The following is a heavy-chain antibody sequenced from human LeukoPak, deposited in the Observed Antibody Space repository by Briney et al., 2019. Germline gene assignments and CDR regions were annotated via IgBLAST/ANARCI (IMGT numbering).Heavy chain of an antibody. CDR3: AREYSGYNWGALDI. J-gene: IGHJ3*02. V-gene: IGHV3-33*01. Sequence: GGSLRLSCAASGFTFSGYGIHWVRQAPGKGLEWVAVIWYDGSNKYYADSVKGRFTISRDNSKNTVYLQMNSLRAEDTAVYYCAREYSGYNWGALDIWGQGTMVTVSS. D-gene: IGHD5-12*01. CDR2: IWYDGSNK. CDR1: GFTFSGYG.